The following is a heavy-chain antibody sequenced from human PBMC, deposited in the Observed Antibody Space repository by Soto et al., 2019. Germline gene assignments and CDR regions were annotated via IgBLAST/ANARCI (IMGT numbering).Heavy chain of an antibody. J-gene: IGHJ4*02. V-gene: IGHV3-48*02. CDR2: SSPRGDTI. CDR3: AKGPHTNVGWPYYFES. D-gene: IGHD6-19*01. Sequence: GSLRLSCVAPGFSLANYPMNWVRQTPGKGLEWISYSSPRGDTIYYADSVEGRFTISRDNARNSLSLHMSSLRDEDSALYYCAKGPHTNVGWPYYFESWGQGVPVTVSS. CDR1: GFSLANYP.